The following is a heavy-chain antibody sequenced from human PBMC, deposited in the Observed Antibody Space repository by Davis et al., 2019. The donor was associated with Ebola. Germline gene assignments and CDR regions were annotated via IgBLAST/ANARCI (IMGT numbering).Heavy chain of an antibody. CDR1: GFVFSDFS. CDR2: ITKGSDAI. CDR3: ARDRFFAFDF. J-gene: IGHJ4*02. V-gene: IGHV3-48*02. D-gene: IGHD3/OR15-3a*01. Sequence: GESLKISCAASGFVFSDFSMNWVRQAPGKGLEWITYITKGSDAIHYADSMKGRFTVSRDNAKNSVFLQMSSLRDEDSAVYYCARDRFFAFDFWSQGVHVSVSS.